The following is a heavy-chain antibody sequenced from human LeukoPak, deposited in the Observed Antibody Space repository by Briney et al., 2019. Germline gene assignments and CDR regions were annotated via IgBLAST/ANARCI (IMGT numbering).Heavy chain of an antibody. Sequence: PSETLSLTCTVSGYSICSGYYWGWIRQPPGKGLEWIGSIYHSGSTYYNPSLKSRVTISVDTSKNQFSLKLSSVTAADTAVYYCALEVEATPYYFDPWGQGTLVTVSS. J-gene: IGHJ4*02. CDR3: ALEVEATPYYFDP. V-gene: IGHV4-38-2*02. CDR1: GYSICSGYY. D-gene: IGHD1-26*01. CDR2: IYHSGST.